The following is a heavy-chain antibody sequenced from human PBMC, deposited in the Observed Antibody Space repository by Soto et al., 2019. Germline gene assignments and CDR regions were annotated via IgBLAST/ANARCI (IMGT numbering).Heavy chain of an antibody. CDR2: TKEDGSEI. Sequence: GGSRRLSCAVSGFNVMSYWMSWGRQAPGKGLEWVASTKEDGSEIYYLHSVSGRFSISRDSAGNALHLTMNYLSAEDTGVYFCARDIGFDYVNWGQGTLVTVSS. CDR3: ARDIGFDYVN. V-gene: IGHV3-7*01. CDR1: GFNVMSYW. J-gene: IGHJ4*02. D-gene: IGHD3-16*01.